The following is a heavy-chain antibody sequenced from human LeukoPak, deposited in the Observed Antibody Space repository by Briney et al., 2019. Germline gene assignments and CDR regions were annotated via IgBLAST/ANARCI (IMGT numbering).Heavy chain of an antibody. CDR2: INHSGST. D-gene: IGHD3-22*01. V-gene: IGHV4-34*01. Sequence: SETLSLTCAVYGGSFSDYYWSWIRQPPGKGLEWIGEINHSGSTNYNPSLKSRVTISVDTSKNQFSLRLSSVTAADTAVYYCARQPAPPYDSSGNWFDPWGQGTLVTVSS. J-gene: IGHJ5*02. CDR1: GGSFSDYY. CDR3: ARQPAPPYDSSGNWFDP.